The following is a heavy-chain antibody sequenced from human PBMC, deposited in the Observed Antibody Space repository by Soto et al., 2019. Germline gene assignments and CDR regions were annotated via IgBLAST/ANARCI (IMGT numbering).Heavy chain of an antibody. CDR1: GGTFSSYR. CDR3: ARDSGAKLSSS. D-gene: IGHD6-13*01. J-gene: IGHJ4*02. Sequence: EASVKVSCKASGGTFSSYRFNWVRQARGQGLEWLGGIVPIYRTADYAQKFQGRVTITADESTRTVYMELSSLKSQDTALYYCARDSGAKLSSSWGQGTLVTVS. V-gene: IGHV1-69*13. CDR2: IVPIYRTA.